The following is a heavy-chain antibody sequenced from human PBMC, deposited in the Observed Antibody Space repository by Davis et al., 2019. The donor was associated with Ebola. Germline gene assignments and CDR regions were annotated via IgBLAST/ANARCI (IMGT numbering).Heavy chain of an antibody. J-gene: IGHJ6*02. CDR2: INAGNGNT. CDR3: ASPYCSSTSCYSGYYYYYGMDV. D-gene: IGHD2-2*02. CDR1: GYTFTSYG. V-gene: IGHV1-3*01. Sequence: AASVKVSCKASGYTFTSYGISWVRQAPGQRLEWMGWINAGNGNTKYSQKFQGRVTITRDTSASTAYMELSSLRSEDTAVYYCASPYCSSTSCYSGYYYYYGMDVWGQGTTVTVSS.